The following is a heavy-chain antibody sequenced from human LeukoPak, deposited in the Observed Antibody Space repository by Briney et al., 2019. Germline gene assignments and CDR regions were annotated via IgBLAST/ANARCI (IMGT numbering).Heavy chain of an antibody. CDR3: ALIVPVASFDY. Sequence: ASVKVSCKASGYSFSTYAIHWVRQAPGQRLEWMGWINAGNGNTKYSQKFQGRVTITRDTSASTAYMELSSLRSEDTAIYYCALIVPVASFDYWGQGTLVTVSS. J-gene: IGHJ4*02. CDR1: GYSFSTYA. D-gene: IGHD2-2*01. CDR2: INAGNGNT. V-gene: IGHV1-3*01.